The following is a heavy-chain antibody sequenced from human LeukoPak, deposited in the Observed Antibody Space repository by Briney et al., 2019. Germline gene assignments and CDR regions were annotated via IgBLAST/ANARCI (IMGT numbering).Heavy chain of an antibody. CDR3: AKDPIAVAGNNYYRMDV. J-gene: IGHJ6*02. Sequence: PGGSLRLSCAASGFTVSSNYMSWVRQAPGKGLEWVSVIYSGGSTYYADSVKGRFTISRDNSKNTLYLQMNSLRAEDTAVYYCAKDPIAVAGNNYYRMDVWGQGTTVSVSS. CDR1: GFTVSSNY. CDR2: IYSGGST. V-gene: IGHV3-66*02. D-gene: IGHD6-19*01.